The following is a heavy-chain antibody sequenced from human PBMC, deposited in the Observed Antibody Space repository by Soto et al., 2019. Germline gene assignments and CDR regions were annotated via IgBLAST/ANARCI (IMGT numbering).Heavy chain of an antibody. CDR2: ITGNGVNT. J-gene: IGHJ4*02. D-gene: IGHD3-3*01. CDR3: AKTSFGGFFYPSDY. Sequence: PGGSLRLSCAASGFTFSTTSMTWVRQAPGKGLEWVSGITGNGVNTYFIDSVKGRFTISRDNSKNTLYLQMNSLRVEDTAIYYCAKTSFGGFFYPSDYWGQGTLVTVSS. V-gene: IGHV3-23*01. CDR1: GFTFSTTS.